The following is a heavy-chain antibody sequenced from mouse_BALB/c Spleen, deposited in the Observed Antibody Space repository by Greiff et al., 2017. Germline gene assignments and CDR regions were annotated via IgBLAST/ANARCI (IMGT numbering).Heavy chain of an antibody. Sequence: EVQLVESGPELVKPGASVKISCKASGYTFTDYNMHWVKQSHGKSLEWIGYIYPYNGGTGYNQKFKSKATLTVDNSSSTAYMELRSLTSEDSAVYYCARIMRLRSLSFAYWGQGTLVTVSA. D-gene: IGHD2-4*01. V-gene: IGHV1S29*02. CDR2: IYPYNGGT. CDR1: GYTFTDYN. J-gene: IGHJ3*01. CDR3: ARIMRLRSLSFAY.